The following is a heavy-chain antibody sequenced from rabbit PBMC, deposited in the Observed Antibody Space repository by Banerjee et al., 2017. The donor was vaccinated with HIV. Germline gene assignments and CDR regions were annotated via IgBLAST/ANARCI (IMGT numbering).Heavy chain of an antibody. D-gene: IGHD4-1*01. V-gene: IGHV1S40*01. J-gene: IGHJ4*01. CDR3: ARDLAGVIGWNFNL. CDR1: GFSFSSASW. Sequence: QSLEESGGDLVKPGASLTLTCTASGFSFSSASWIYWVRQAPGKGLEWIATIYAGSTGTTYYASWAKGRFTISKTSSTTLTLQMTSLTAADTATYFCARDLAGVIGWNFNLWGPGTLVTVS. CDR2: IYAGSTGTT.